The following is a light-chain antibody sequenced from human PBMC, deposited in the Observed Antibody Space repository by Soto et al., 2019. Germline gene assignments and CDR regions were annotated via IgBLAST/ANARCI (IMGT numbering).Light chain of an antibody. Sequence: DVQMTQSPSTLSASVGDRVTITCRASQSVSTLLAWYQQKSGKAPKILIYHASSLETGVPSRFSGSGSGTEFTLTISSVQPDDFAGYYCQHYNSYGTFGQGTKVDI. J-gene: IGKJ1*01. CDR2: HAS. CDR1: QSVSTL. V-gene: IGKV1-5*01. CDR3: QHYNSYGT.